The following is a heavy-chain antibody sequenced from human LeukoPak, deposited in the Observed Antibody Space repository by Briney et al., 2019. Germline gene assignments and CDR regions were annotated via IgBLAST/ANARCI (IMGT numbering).Heavy chain of an antibody. J-gene: IGHJ5*02. CDR3: ARGGGRFGDLNWFVP. CDR1: GYTFTSYG. Sequence: GASVKASCKASGYTFTSYGISWVRQAPGQGLEWMGWISAYNGNTNYAQKLQGRVTMTTDTSTSTAYMELRSLRSDDTAVYYCARGGGRFGDLNWFVPWGQGTLVTASS. D-gene: IGHD3-10*01. CDR2: ISAYNGNT. V-gene: IGHV1-18*01.